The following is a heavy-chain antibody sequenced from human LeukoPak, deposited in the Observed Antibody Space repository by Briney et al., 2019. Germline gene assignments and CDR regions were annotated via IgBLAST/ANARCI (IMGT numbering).Heavy chain of an antibody. CDR3: ARDKYCGGDCYPELGY. J-gene: IGHJ4*02. CDR2: ISSSSSYI. CDR1: GFIFSTYS. D-gene: IGHD2-21*02. V-gene: IGHV3-21*01. Sequence: GGSLRLSCAPSGFIFSTYSMNWVRQAPGKGLEWVSSISSSSSYIYYADSVKGRFTISRDNAKNSLYLQMNSLRAEDTAVYYCARDKYCGGDCYPELGYWGQGTLVTVSS.